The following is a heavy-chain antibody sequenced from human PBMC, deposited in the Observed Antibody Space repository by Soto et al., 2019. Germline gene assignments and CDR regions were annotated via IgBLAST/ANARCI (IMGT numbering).Heavy chain of an antibody. D-gene: IGHD3-22*01. Sequence: QVQLQESGPGLVKPSQTLSLTCTVSGGSISSGAYYWSWIRQHPGKGLEWIGYIYYSGSTYYNPSXXXRVXISVDTSKNQFSLKLSSVTAADTAVYYCAIYDSSGSRGFQHWGQGTLVTVSS. CDR3: AIYDSSGSRGFQH. CDR1: GGSISSGAYY. CDR2: IYYSGST. J-gene: IGHJ1*01. V-gene: IGHV4-31*03.